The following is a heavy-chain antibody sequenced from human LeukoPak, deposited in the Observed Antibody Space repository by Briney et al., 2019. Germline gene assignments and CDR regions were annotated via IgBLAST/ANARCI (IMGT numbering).Heavy chain of an antibody. Sequence: GGSLRLSCAASGFTFSSYSMNWVRQAPGKGLEWVSSISSSSSYIYYADSMKGRFTISRDNAKHSLYLQMNSLRAEDTAVYYCASPMNYDFWSGSSFDYWGQGTLVTVSS. CDR3: ASPMNYDFWSGSSFDY. CDR1: GFTFSSYS. J-gene: IGHJ4*02. CDR2: ISSSSSYI. D-gene: IGHD3-3*01. V-gene: IGHV3-21*01.